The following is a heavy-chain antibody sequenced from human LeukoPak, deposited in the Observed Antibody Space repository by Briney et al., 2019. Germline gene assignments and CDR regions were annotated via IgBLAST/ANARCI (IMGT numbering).Heavy chain of an antibody. J-gene: IGHJ4*02. CDR3: AKDKALGYCSAGSCLYLDY. V-gene: IGHV3-74*01. CDR1: GFSVTTYW. CDR2: INDEGNYI. Sequence: GGSLRLSCAASGFSVTTYWMHWVRQTPGKGLVWVARINDEGNYIDYAESVKGRFTLSRDNSKNSLYLQMNSLRSEDTAFYYCAKDKALGYCSAGSCLYLDYWGQGTLVTVSS. D-gene: IGHD2-15*01.